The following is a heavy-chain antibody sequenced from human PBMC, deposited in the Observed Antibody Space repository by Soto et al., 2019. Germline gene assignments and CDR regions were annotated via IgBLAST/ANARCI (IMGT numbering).Heavy chain of an antibody. V-gene: IGHV3-30*18. Sequence: GGSLRLSCAASGFTFSSYGMHWVRQAPGKGLEWVAVISYDGSNKYYADSVKGRFTISRDNSKNTLYLQMNSLRAEDTAVYYCAKDRDIVVVVADDTKPIDYWGQGTLVTVSS. CDR2: ISYDGSNK. J-gene: IGHJ4*02. D-gene: IGHD2-15*01. CDR3: AKDRDIVVVVADDTKPIDY. CDR1: GFTFSSYG.